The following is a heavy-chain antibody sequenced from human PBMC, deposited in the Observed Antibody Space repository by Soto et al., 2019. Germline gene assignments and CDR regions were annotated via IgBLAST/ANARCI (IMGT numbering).Heavy chain of an antibody. J-gene: IGHJ5*02. CDR2: IHLGGRV. CDR1: GGSFSDYY. CDR3: ARTPTRGASAWLDP. V-gene: IGHV4-34*01. Sequence: QVQLQQWGSGLLKPSETLSLTCAIYGGSFSDYYWHWIRQSPGKGLEWIGEIHLGGRVNFTPSLKSRTSLSMDTSRNQFFLTLRSVTAADTAVYFCARTPTRGASAWLDPWGRGHLVTVSS. D-gene: IGHD1-26*01.